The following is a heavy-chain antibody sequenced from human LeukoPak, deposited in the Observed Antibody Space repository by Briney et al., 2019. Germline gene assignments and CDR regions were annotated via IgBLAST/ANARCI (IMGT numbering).Heavy chain of an antibody. CDR3: AHRGVVREKYFLH. CDR1: GFLLSRNTVV. D-gene: IGHD3-10*01. CDR2: IYWNDNK. V-gene: IGHV2-5*01. J-gene: IGHJ1*01. Sequence: SGPTLVNPTQTLTLTCTFSGFLLSRNTVVVGWIRQPPGRALEWLASIYWNDNKRYRPSLRDRVTITKDTSKNQVVLTMTNMDPVDTATYYCAHRGVVREKYFLHWGQGTLVTVS.